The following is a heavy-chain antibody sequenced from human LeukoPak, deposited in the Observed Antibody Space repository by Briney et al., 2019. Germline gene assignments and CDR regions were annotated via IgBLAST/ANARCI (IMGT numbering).Heavy chain of an antibody. CDR3: ARACSTTSCYVPVY. CDR1: GFTFSGYG. J-gene: IGHJ4*02. CDR2: ISDSGGNT. D-gene: IGHD2-2*01. V-gene: IGHV3-23*01. Sequence: GGSLRLSCAASGFTFSGYGMSWVRQAPGKGPEWVSSISDSGGNTYYADSVKGRFTISRDNSKNTLSLQMNSLRVEDTALYSCARACSTTSCYVPVYWGWGTLVTVSS.